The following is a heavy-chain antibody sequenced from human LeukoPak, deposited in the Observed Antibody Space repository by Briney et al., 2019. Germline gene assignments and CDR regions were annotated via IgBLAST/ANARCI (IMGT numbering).Heavy chain of an antibody. D-gene: IGHD3-3*01. J-gene: IGHJ4*02. Sequence: GGSLRLSCAASGIAFSRFAMSWVRQAPGKGLEWVSAISGSGGSTYYADSVKGRFTISRDNSKNTLYLQMNSLRAEDTAVYYCAKDQAGPGITIFGVVIPPNDYWGQGTLVTVSS. CDR2: ISGSGGST. CDR3: AKDQAGPGITIFGVVIPPNDY. V-gene: IGHV3-23*01. CDR1: GIAFSRFA.